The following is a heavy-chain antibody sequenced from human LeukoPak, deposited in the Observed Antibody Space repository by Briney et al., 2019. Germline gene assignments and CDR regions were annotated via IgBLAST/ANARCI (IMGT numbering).Heavy chain of an antibody. Sequence: GGSLRLSCAVSGFTFSSYSMHWVRQAPGKGLEWVASISYDGSNKDYADSVKGRFTISRDTSKDTLYLQMNSLRAEDTAMYYCTRENPLYYGEGWTNWFDPWGQGTLVTVSS. CDR3: TRENPLYYGEGWTNWFDP. J-gene: IGHJ5*02. D-gene: IGHD3-10*01. V-gene: IGHV3-30-3*01. CDR1: GFTFSSYS. CDR2: ISYDGSNK.